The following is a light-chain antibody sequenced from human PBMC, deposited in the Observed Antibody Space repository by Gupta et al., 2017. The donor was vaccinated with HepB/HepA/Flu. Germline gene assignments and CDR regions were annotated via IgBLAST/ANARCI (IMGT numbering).Light chain of an antibody. J-gene: IGLJ3*02. V-gene: IGLV2-11*01. Sequence: QSALTQPRSMSGSPGQSVTISCTGTSSDVGTYNYVSWYQQHPGKAPKVIIYDVSQRPSGVPDRFSGSKSAYTASLTISGLQAEDEADYYCGSYAGGFTWVFGGGTKVTVL. CDR2: DVS. CDR1: SSDVGTYNY. CDR3: GSYAGGFTWV.